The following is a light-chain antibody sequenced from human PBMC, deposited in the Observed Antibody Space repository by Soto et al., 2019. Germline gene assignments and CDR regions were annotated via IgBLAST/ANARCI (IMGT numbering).Light chain of an antibody. V-gene: IGLV2-14*03. J-gene: IGLJ1*01. CDR3: SSYTTSNTRQIV. Sequence: HSALTQPASVSGSPGQSITISCTGTSSDVGGYNYVSWYQHHPGKAPKLMIYDVSNRPSGISNRFSGSKSGNTASLTISGLQPEDEGDYYCSSYTTSNTRQIVFGTGTKLTVL. CDR2: DVS. CDR1: SSDVGGYNY.